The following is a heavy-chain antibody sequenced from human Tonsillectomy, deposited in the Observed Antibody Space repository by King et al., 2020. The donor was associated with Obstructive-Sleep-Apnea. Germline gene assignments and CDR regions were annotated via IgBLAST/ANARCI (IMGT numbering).Heavy chain of an antibody. V-gene: IGHV3-30*18. J-gene: IGHJ3*02. CDR2: ISYDGSNK. CDR3: AKARTLYAFDI. CDR1: GFTFSSYG. D-gene: IGHD3-16*01. Sequence: VQLVESGGGVVQTGRSLRLSCAAPGFTFSSYGMDGVRQASGEGLGWVAVISYDGSNKYYADSVKGRFTISRDNSKNTLYLQMNSLRAEDTAVYYCAKARTLYAFDIWGQGTMVTVSS.